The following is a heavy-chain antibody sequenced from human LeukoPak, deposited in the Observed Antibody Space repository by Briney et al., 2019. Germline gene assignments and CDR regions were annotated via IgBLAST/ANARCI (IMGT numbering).Heavy chain of an antibody. Sequence: GGSLRLSCAASGFTFSSYAMSWVRQAPGKGLEWVSAISGSGGSTYYADSVKGRFTISRDNSKNTLYLQMNSLRAEDTAVYHCAKAEDGGYDAYFDYWGQGTLVTVSS. CDR3: AKAEDGGYDAYFDY. D-gene: IGHD5-12*01. V-gene: IGHV3-23*01. J-gene: IGHJ4*02. CDR1: GFTFSSYA. CDR2: ISGSGGST.